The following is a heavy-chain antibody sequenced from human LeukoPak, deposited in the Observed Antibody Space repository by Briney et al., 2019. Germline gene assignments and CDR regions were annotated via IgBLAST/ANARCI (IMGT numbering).Heavy chain of an antibody. D-gene: IGHD4-11*01. CDR2: MYYSGST. CDR3: ARGNAYDYRPWFDP. CDR1: GGSNSSYY. V-gene: IGHV4-39*07. Sequence: SETLSLTCTVSGGSNSSYYWGWIRQPPGKGLEWIGSMYYSGSTSYNPSLKSRVTISVDTSKTQFSLKLSSVTAADTAVYYCARGNAYDYRPWFDPWGQGTLVTVSS. J-gene: IGHJ5*02.